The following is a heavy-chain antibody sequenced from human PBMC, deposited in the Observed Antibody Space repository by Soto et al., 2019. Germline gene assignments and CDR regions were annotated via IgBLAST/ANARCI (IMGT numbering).Heavy chain of an antibody. V-gene: IGHV1-3*01. J-gene: IGHJ6*02. CDR2: INGDSGKP. CDR3: GRGAGTSKIYAMGMDV. D-gene: IGHD2-2*01. Sequence: QAQLVQSGPEVQKPGASMKVSCKASAFNLRSYSIHWVRQPPGQRLEWMGQINGDSGKPRYSHRFEGRVTFKRDTDASTATLELHSLRPEDTAVYYCGRGAGTSKIYAMGMDVWGQGTAVSVSS. CDR1: AFNLRSYS.